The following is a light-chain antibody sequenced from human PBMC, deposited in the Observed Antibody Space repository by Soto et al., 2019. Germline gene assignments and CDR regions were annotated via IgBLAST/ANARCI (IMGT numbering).Light chain of an antibody. Sequence: QSVLTQPPSVSGAPGQRVSISCTGSTSNIGAPYDVHWYQHLPGTAPKLLIYGDNNRPSGVPDRFSGSKSGTSASLAITRLQAEDEADYYCSSYTTTTLEVFGTGTKVTVL. V-gene: IGLV1-40*01. CDR3: SSYTTTTLEV. CDR2: GDN. CDR1: TSNIGAPYD. J-gene: IGLJ1*01.